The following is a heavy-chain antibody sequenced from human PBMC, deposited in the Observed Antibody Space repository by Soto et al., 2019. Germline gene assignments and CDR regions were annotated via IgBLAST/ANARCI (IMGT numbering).Heavy chain of an antibody. CDR1: GFTFSSYA. D-gene: IGHD6-19*01. J-gene: IGHJ4*02. Sequence: PGGSLRLSCAASGFTFSSYAMSWVRQAPGKGLEWVSAISGSGGSTYYADSVKGRFTISRDNSKNTLYLQMNSLRAEDTAVYYCAKDIRRLAPIAVAEPSLDYWGQGTLVTVSS. V-gene: IGHV3-23*01. CDR2: ISGSGGST. CDR3: AKDIRRLAPIAVAEPSLDY.